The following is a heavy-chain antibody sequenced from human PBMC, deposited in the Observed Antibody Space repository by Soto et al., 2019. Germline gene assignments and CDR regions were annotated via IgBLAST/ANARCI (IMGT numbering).Heavy chain of an antibody. Sequence: QVQLVESGGVVVQPGRSLRLSCAASGFAFGSYGMHWVRQATGKGLEWVAVISHDAVNKVYADSVRGRFTISRDNYKNTLFLEMNSLSAEDTAVYYCAKAQHGYSSGWYFDYWGQVTLVTVSS. D-gene: IGHD6-19*01. V-gene: IGHV3-30*18. J-gene: IGHJ4*02. CDR1: GFAFGSYG. CDR3: AKAQHGYSSGWYFDY. CDR2: ISHDAVNK.